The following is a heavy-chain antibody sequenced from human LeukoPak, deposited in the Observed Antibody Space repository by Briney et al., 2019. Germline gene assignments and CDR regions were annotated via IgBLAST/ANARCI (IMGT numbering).Heavy chain of an antibody. V-gene: IGHV4-39*07. CDR2: IYYTGST. J-gene: IGHJ5*02. CDR1: GDSVSSTSGN. CDR3: ARDEGSYYYDSSVYYS. D-gene: IGHD3-22*01. Sequence: PSETLSHTCSVSGDSVSSTSGNWGWIRQPPGKGLEWIGNIYYTGSTYYNPSLKSRVTISIDTSKNQFSLNLSSVTAADTAVYYCARDEGSYYYDSSVYYSWGRGTLVTVSS.